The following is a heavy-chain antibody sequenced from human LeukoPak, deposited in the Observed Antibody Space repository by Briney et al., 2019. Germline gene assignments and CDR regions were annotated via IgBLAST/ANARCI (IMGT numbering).Heavy chain of an antibody. V-gene: IGHV3-30*18. D-gene: IGHD3-16*01. Sequence: GGSLRLSCAASGFTFSSYGMHWVRQAPGQGLEWVAVISYDGSNKYYADSVKGRFTISRDNSKNTLYLQMNSLRAEDTAVYYCAKNGGRLLYYYGMDVWGQGTTVTVSS. CDR3: AKNGGRLLYYYGMDV. CDR2: ISYDGSNK. J-gene: IGHJ6*02. CDR1: GFTFSSYG.